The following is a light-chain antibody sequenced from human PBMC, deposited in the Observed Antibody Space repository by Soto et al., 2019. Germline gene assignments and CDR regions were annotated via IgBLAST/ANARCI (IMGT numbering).Light chain of an antibody. CDR2: GAS. CDR3: QQYGSSPPGIT. V-gene: IGKV3-20*01. Sequence: EIVLTQSPGTLSLSPGEGATLSCRASQSVSSSYLAWYQQKPGQAPRLLIYGASSRATGIPDRFSGSGSGTDFTLTISRLEPEDFAVYYCQQYGSSPPGITFGGGTKVDIK. CDR1: QSVSSSY. J-gene: IGKJ4*01.